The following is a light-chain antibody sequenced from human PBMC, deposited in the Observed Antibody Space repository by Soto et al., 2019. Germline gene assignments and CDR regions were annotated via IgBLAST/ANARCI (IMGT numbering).Light chain of an antibody. CDR2: DVI. CDR3: CSYEGGHTYV. J-gene: IGLJ1*01. V-gene: IGLV2-11*01. Sequence: QSAPTQPRSVSGSPGQSVTISCTGTSRNVGGYDYVAWYQQHAGKAPRLMIYDVIKRPSGVPDRFSASKSGNTASLTISGLQAEDEADYYCCSYEGGHTYVFGSGTKLTVL. CDR1: SRNVGGYDY.